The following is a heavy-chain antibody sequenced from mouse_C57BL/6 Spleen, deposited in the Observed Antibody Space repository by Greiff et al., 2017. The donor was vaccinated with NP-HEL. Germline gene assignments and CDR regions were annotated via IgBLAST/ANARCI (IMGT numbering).Heavy chain of an antibody. Sequence: QVQLQQPGAELVMPGASVKLSCKASGYTFTSYWMHWVKQRPGQGLEWIGENDPSDSYTNYNQKFKGKSTLTVDKSSSTAYMQLSSLTSEDSAVYYCARGGYGSSYRYFDVWGTGTTVTVSS. J-gene: IGHJ1*03. CDR1: GYTFTSYW. CDR3: ARGGYGSSYRYFDV. D-gene: IGHD1-1*01. V-gene: IGHV1-69*01. CDR2: NDPSDSYT.